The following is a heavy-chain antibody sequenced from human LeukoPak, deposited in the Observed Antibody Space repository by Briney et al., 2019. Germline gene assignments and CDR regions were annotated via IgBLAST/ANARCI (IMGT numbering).Heavy chain of an antibody. D-gene: IGHD2/OR15-2a*01. CDR2: ITSGGSNI. J-gene: IGHJ4*02. Sequence: GGSLRLSCTASGFSFSASAMHWVRQAPGKGLEWLSFITSGGSNIDYADSVRGRFTISRDNVNNTLFLQMNSLRVEDTAVYYCARLRIYDDMEFWGQGTLVTVSS. CDR1: GFSFSASA. V-gene: IGHV3-48*01. CDR3: ARLRIYDDMEF.